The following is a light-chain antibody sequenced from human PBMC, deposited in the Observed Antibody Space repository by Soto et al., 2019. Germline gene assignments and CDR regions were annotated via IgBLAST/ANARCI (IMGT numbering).Light chain of an antibody. V-gene: IGLV4-69*01. Sequence: QSVLTQSPSASASLGASVKLTCTLSSGHSSYAIAWHQQQTEKGPWFLMKLNIDGSHSKGDGIPDRFSGSSSGAERYLTISSLQSEDEADYYCQTWGTGIVVFGGGTKLTVL. J-gene: IGLJ2*01. CDR2: LNIDGSH. CDR1: SGHSSYA. CDR3: QTWGTGIVV.